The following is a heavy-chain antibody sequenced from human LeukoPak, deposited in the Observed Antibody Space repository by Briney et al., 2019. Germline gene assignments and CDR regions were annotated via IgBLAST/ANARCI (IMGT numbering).Heavy chain of an antibody. J-gene: IGHJ4*02. D-gene: IGHD5-24*01. CDR1: GYTFTAFG. CDR2: ISGYNGHI. Sequence: ASVKVSCKASGYTFTAFGINWARQAPGQGLEWMGWISGYNGHIKYAQKYQDRVAMTTDTSTGTAYMEVRSLRSDDTAIYYCARAYTGIDTIFPFEFDYWGQGTLVTVSS. CDR3: ARAYTGIDTIFPFEFDY. V-gene: IGHV1-18*01.